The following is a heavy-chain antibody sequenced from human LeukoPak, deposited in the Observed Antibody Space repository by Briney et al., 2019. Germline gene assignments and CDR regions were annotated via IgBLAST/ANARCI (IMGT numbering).Heavy chain of an antibody. D-gene: IGHD3-10*01. CDR1: GFTFSSYW. V-gene: IGHV3-74*01. CDR2: INSDGSST. J-gene: IGHJ3*02. Sequence: RSGGSLRPSCAASGFTFSSYWMHWVRQAPGKGLVWVSRINSDGSSTSYADSVKGRFTISRDNAKNTLYLQMNSLRAEDTAVYYCARGSRAQGNAFDIWGQGTMVTVSS. CDR3: ARGSRAQGNAFDI.